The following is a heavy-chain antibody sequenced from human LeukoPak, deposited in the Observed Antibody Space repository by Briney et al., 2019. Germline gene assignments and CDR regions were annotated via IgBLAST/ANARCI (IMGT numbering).Heavy chain of an antibody. CDR1: GYTFTSYA. D-gene: IGHD4-17*01. V-gene: IGHV1-3*01. CDR3: ARDLGGSDYGDYEEPTAIFDY. J-gene: IGHJ4*02. CDR2: INAGNGNT. Sequence: ASVKVSCKASGYTFTSYAMHWVRQAPGQRLEWMGWINAGNGNTKYSQKFQGRVTITRDTSASTAYMELSSLRSEDTAVYYCARDLGGSDYGDYEEPTAIFDYWGQGTLVSVSS.